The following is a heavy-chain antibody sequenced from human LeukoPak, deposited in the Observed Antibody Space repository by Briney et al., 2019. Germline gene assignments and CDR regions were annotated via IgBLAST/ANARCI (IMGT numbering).Heavy chain of an antibody. D-gene: IGHD6-13*01. Sequence: SETLSLTCAVYGGSFSGYYWSWIRQPPGKGLEWIGEINHSGSTNYNPSLKSRVTISVDTSKNQFSLKLYSVTAADTAVYYCARQALYSSSWLAHNWFDPWGQGTLVAVSS. CDR2: INHSGST. J-gene: IGHJ5*02. V-gene: IGHV4-34*01. CDR1: GGSFSGYY. CDR3: ARQALYSSSWLAHNWFDP.